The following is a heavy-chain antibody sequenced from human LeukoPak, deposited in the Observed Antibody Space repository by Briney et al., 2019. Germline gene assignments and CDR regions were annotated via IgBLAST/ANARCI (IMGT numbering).Heavy chain of an antibody. CDR2: INHSGST. CDR1: GGSFSGYY. CDR3: ARAKWDREQWLVRGSFDY. V-gene: IGHV4-34*01. Sequence: SETLSLTCAVYGGSFSGYYWSWIRQPPGKGLEWIGEINHSGSTNYNPSLKSRVTISVDTSKNQFSLKLSSATAADTAVYYCARAKWDREQWLVRGSFDYWGQGTLVTVSS. D-gene: IGHD6-19*01. J-gene: IGHJ4*02.